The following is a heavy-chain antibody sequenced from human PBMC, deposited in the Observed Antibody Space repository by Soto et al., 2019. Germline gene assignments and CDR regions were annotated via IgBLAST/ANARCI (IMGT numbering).Heavy chain of an antibody. CDR2: IIPIFGTA. Sequence: GASVKVSCKASGGTFSSYAISWVRQAPGQGLEWMGGIIPIFGTANYAQKFQGRVTITADESTSTAYMELSSLRSEDTAVYYCARVRSGFWSGERPVYGMDVWGQGTTVTVSS. CDR1: GGTFSSYA. D-gene: IGHD3-3*01. J-gene: IGHJ6*02. V-gene: IGHV1-69*13. CDR3: ARVRSGFWSGERPVYGMDV.